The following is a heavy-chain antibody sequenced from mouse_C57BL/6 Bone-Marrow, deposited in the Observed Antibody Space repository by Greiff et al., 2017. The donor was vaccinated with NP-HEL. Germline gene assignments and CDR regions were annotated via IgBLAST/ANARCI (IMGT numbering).Heavy chain of an antibody. D-gene: IGHD4-1*01. Sequence: EVNLVESGGDLVKPGGSLKLSCAASGFTLSSYGMSWVRQTPDKRLEWVATISSGGSYTYYPDSVKGRFTISRDNAKNTLYLQMSSLKSEDTAMYYCARDTGTGFAYWGQGTLVTVSA. V-gene: IGHV5-6*01. CDR1: GFTLSSYG. CDR2: ISSGGSYT. CDR3: ARDTGTGFAY. J-gene: IGHJ3*01.